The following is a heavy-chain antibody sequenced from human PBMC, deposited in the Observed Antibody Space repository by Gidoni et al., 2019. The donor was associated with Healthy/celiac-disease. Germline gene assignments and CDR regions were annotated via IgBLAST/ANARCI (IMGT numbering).Heavy chain of an antibody. Sequence: EVQLLESGGGLVQPGGSLRLSCAASGFTFSSYAMSWVRQAPGKGLGWVSAISGSGGSTYYADSVKGRFTISRDNSKNTLYLQMNSLRAEDTAVYYCAKGESARPYYFDYWGQGTLVTVSS. V-gene: IGHV3-23*01. J-gene: IGHJ4*02. CDR3: AKGESARPYYFDY. CDR1: GFTFSSYA. CDR2: ISGSGGST.